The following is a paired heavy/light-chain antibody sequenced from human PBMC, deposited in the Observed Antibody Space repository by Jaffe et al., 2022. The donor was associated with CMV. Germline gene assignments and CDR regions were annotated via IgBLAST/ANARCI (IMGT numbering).Heavy chain of an antibody. V-gene: IGHV4-4*07. D-gene: IGHD2-15*01. CDR2: IFPGGTV. Sequence: QVLLQESGPGLLKASETLSLTCTVSGGSMRDNDWSWIRQPAGKGPEWIGRIFPGGTVNYNPSLKSRVTMSIRTSDNQFSLKLTSMTAADTAVYFCARRGDCRGAPCFDLWGQGILVTVSP. CDR3: ARRGDCRGAPCFDL. J-gene: IGHJ4*02. CDR1: GGSMRDND.
Light chain of an antibody. CDR3: CSYAGRGTSLHVL. Sequence: QSALTQPASVSGSPGQSITISCTGTSSDIGSYNSVSWYQQHLGKAPKLIIREVTERPSGVSSRFSGSKSGNTASLTISRLQAEDEANYYCCSYAGRGTSLHVLFGGGTKLAVL. CDR2: EVT. CDR1: SSDIGSYNS. J-gene: IGLJ2*01. V-gene: IGLV2-23*02.